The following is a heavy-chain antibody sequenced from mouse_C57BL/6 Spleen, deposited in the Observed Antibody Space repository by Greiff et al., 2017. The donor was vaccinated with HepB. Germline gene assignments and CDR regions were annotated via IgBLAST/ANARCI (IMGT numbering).Heavy chain of an antibody. V-gene: IGHV1-64*01. D-gene: IGHD4-1*01. J-gene: IGHJ2*01. Sequence: QVQLQQPGAELVKPGASVKLSCKASGYTFTSYWMHWVKQRPGQGLEWIGMIHPNSGSTNYNEKFKSKATLTVDKSSSTAYIQLSSLTSEDSAVYYCAILTGTLGYWGQGTTLTVSS. CDR3: AILTGTLGY. CDR2: IHPNSGST. CDR1: GYTFTSYW.